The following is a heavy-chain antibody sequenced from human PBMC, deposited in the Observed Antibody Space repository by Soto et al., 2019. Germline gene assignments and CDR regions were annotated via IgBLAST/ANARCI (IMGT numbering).Heavy chain of an antibody. D-gene: IGHD6-13*01. J-gene: IGHJ6*02. CDR2: IDPSDSYT. CDR1: GYSFTSYW. V-gene: IGHV5-10-1*01. CDR3: ARHKRIAAAGTYYYCGMDV. Sequence: GESLKISCKGSGYSFTSYWISWVRQMPGKGLEWMGRIDPSDSYTNYSPSFQGHVTISADKSISTAYLQWSSLKASDTAMYYCARHKRIAAAGTYYYCGMDVWGQGTTVTVSS.